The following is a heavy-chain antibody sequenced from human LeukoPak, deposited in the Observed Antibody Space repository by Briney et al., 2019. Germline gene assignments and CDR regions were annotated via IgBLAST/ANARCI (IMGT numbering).Heavy chain of an antibody. J-gene: IGHJ5*02. D-gene: IGHD6-13*01. V-gene: IGHV1-69*01. CDR3: ARDAESSSWPYNWFDP. CDR2: IIPIFGTA. CDR1: GGTFSSYA. Sequence: ASVKVSCKASGGTFSSYAISWVRQAPGQGLEWMGGIIPIFGTANYAQKFQARVTITADESTSTAYMELSSLRSEDTAVYYCARDAESSSWPYNWFDPWGQGTLVTVSS.